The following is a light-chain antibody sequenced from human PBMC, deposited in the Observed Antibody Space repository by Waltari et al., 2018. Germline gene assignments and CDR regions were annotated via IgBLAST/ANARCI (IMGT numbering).Light chain of an antibody. CDR3: SSYTSTNTWV. CDR2: EVN. V-gene: IGLV2-14*01. J-gene: IGLJ3*02. CDR1: SRDVGGYNY. Sequence: QSALTQPASVSGSPGQSITISCTGTSRDVGGYNYVTWYQQPPGKAPKLMIFEVNKRPSGVSNRFSGAKSGNTASLTISGLQAEDEAEYHCSSYTSTNTWVFGGGTKLTVL.